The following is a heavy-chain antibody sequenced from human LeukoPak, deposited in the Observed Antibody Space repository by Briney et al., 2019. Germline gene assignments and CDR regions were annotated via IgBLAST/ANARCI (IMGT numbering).Heavy chain of an antibody. CDR2: INSRSSTT. D-gene: IGHD3-9*01. V-gene: IGHV3-48*02. CDR1: GFTFSNYN. Sequence: PGGSLRLSCAASGFTFSNYNLNWVRQAPGKGLEWVSFINSRSSTTYYADSVKGRFTISRDNGKNSLYLQMNSLRDEDTAVYYCARNYDIMTGYSTRYYGMDVWGQGTTVTVSS. J-gene: IGHJ6*02. CDR3: ARNYDIMTGYSTRYYGMDV.